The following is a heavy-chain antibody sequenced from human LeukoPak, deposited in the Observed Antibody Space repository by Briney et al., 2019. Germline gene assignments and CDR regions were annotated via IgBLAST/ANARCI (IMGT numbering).Heavy chain of an antibody. CDR2: ISYDGSNK. J-gene: IGHJ4*02. V-gene: IGHV3-30*04. CDR3: AKDLGYSSGWYVAGFDY. CDR1: GFTFSSYA. Sequence: GRSLRLSCAASGFTFSSYAMHWVRQAPGKGLEWVAVISYDGSNKYYADSVKGRFTISRDNSKNTLYLQMNSLRAEDTAVYYCAKDLGYSSGWYVAGFDYWGQGTLVTVSS. D-gene: IGHD6-19*01.